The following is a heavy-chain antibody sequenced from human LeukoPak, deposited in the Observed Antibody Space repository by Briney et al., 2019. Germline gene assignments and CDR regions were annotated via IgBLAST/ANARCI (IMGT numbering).Heavy chain of an antibody. CDR1: GFTFSSYW. J-gene: IGHJ2*01. V-gene: IGHV3-74*01. CDR2: INSDGSST. D-gene: IGHD6-6*01. Sequence: GGSLRLSCAASGFTFSSYWMHWVRQAPGKGLVRVSRINSDGSSTSYADSVKGRFTISRDNAKNTLYLQMNSLRAEGTAVYYCARARPGYFDLRGRGTLVTVSS. CDR3: ARARPGYFDL.